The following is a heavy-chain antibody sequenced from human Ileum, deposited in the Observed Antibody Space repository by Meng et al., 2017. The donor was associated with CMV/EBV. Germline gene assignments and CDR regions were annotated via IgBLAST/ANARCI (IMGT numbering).Heavy chain of an antibody. J-gene: IGHJ4*02. CDR3: SRERLGGVSAFEY. CDR1: GFTFSNFV. Sequence: GESLKISCATSGFTFSNFVMHWVRQAPGKGLEWVANIKEDGSRKYHVDYVKGRFTISRDNARKSLYLQMNTLRAEDTAVYYCSRERLGGVSAFEYWGQGTLVTVSA. CDR2: IKEDGSRK. V-gene: IGHV3-7*01. D-gene: IGHD3-16*01.